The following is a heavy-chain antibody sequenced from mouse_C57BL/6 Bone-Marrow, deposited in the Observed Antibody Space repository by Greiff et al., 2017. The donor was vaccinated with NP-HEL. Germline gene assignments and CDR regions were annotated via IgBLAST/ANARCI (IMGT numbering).Heavy chain of an antibody. CDR2: IYPGDGDT. CDR1: GYAFSSYW. D-gene: IGHD2-2*01. CDR3: ARPPMVNRGFAY. V-gene: IGHV1-80*01. Sequence: QVQLQQSGAELVKPGASVKISCKASGYAFSSYWMNWVKQRPGKGLEWIGQIYPGDGDTTYNGKFKGKATLTADKSSSTAYMQLSSLTSEDSAVYFCARPPMVNRGFAYWGQGTLVTVSA. J-gene: IGHJ3*01.